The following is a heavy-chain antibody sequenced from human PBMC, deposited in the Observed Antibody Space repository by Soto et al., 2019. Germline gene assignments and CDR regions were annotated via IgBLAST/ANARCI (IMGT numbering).Heavy chain of an antibody. Sequence: GGSLRLSCAASGLTFSSYSMNWVRQAPGKGLEWVSSISSSSSSYIYYADSVKGRFTISRDNAKNSLYLQMNSLRAEDTAVYYCARTLRAHDAFDIWGQGTMVTVSS. V-gene: IGHV3-21*01. CDR1: GLTFSSYS. CDR2: ISSSSSSYI. J-gene: IGHJ3*02. CDR3: ARTLRAHDAFDI.